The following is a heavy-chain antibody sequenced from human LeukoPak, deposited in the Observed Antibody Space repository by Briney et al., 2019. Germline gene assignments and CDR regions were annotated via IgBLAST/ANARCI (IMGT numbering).Heavy chain of an antibody. D-gene: IGHD2-2*01. CDR2: INPNSGGT. CDR1: GYTFTGYY. Sequence: ASVKVSCKASGYTFTGYYMHWVRQAPGQGLEWMGLINPNSGGTNYAQKFQGRVTMTRDTSISTAYMELSRLRSDDTAVYYCARGVLGYCSSTSCSIPYMDVWGKGTTVTVSS. V-gene: IGHV1-2*02. CDR3: ARGVLGYCSSTSCSIPYMDV. J-gene: IGHJ6*03.